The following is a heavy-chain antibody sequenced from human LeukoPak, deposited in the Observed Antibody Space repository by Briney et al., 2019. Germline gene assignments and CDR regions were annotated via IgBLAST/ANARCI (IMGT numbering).Heavy chain of an antibody. J-gene: IGHJ1*01. CDR3: ARERLAASGNEYFQH. D-gene: IGHD6-13*01. Sequence: ASVKVSCKASGYTLTTYGISWVRQVPGQGLEWMGWISVYNSNTKYAQKLQGRVTMTTDTSTSTAYMELRSLRSDDTAVYYCARERLAASGNEYFQHWGQGTLVTVSS. V-gene: IGHV1-18*01. CDR1: GYTLTTYG. CDR2: ISVYNSNT.